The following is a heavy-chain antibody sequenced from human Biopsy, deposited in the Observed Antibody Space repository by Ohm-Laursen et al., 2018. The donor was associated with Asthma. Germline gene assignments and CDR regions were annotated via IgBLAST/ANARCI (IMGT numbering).Heavy chain of an antibody. D-gene: IGHD3-22*01. Sequence: SLRLSCAASGFSFSSYAMHWVRQAPGKGLEWVAVIWYDGSNKYYADSVKGRFTISRDNSKNTLYLQMNSLRAEDTAVYYCARDPAGYYYFDYWGQGTLVTVSS. CDR2: IWYDGSNK. CDR3: ARDPAGYYYFDY. CDR1: GFSFSSYA. J-gene: IGHJ4*02. V-gene: IGHV3-33*01.